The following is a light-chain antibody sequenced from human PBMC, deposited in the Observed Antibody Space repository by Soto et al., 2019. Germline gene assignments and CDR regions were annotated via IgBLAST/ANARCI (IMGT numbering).Light chain of an antibody. CDR3: QTWGTGIRV. J-gene: IGLJ3*02. V-gene: IGLV4-69*01. CDR1: SGHSSYA. Sequence: QLVLTQSPSASASLGASVKRTCTLSSGHSSYAIAWHQQQPEKGPRYLMKLNSDGSHSKGDGIPDRFSGSSSGAERYLTISSRQSEDEADYYCQTWGTGIRVFGGGTKLTVL. CDR2: LNSDGSH.